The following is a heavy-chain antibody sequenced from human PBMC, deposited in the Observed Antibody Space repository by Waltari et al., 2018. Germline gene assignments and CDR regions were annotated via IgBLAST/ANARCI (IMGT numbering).Heavy chain of an antibody. V-gene: IGHV4-39*07. J-gene: IGHJ4*02. CDR2: IYYSGST. CDR3: ARGGTVTAFDY. D-gene: IGHD2-21*02. CDR1: GGPISSSSYY. Sequence: QLQLQESGTGLVKPSQTLSLTCTVSGGPISSSSYYWGWLRQPPGKGLEWLGSIYYSGSTYYNPSLKSRVTISVDTSKNQFSLKLSSVTAADTAVYYCARGGTVTAFDYWGQGTLVTVSS.